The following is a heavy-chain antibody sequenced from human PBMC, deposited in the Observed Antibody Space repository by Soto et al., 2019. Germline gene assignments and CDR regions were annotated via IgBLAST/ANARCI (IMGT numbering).Heavy chain of an antibody. CDR1: GGSISSSGYY. CDR3: ARAEDKLEPFDY. J-gene: IGHJ4*02. D-gene: IGHD1-1*01. Sequence: SQTLSLTCTVSGGSISSSGYYWSWIRQHPGKGLEWIGYIYYSGSTYYNPSLKSRVTISVDTSKNQFSLKLSSVTAADTAVYYCARAEDKLEPFDYWGQGTLVTVSS. V-gene: IGHV4-31*03. CDR2: IYYSGST.